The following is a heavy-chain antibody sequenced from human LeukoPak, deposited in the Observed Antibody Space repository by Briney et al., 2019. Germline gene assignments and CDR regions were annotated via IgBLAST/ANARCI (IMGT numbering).Heavy chain of an antibody. CDR3: ASDALVSAAILFY. Sequence: PSETLSLTCTVSGGSISSSSYYWGWIRQPPGKGLEWIGEINHSGSTNYKPSLRSRVTISVDTSKNQFSLKLRSVTAADTAVYYCASDALVSAAILFYWGQGTQVTVSS. CDR2: INHSGST. D-gene: IGHD2-2*02. V-gene: IGHV4-39*07. J-gene: IGHJ4*02. CDR1: GGSISSSSYY.